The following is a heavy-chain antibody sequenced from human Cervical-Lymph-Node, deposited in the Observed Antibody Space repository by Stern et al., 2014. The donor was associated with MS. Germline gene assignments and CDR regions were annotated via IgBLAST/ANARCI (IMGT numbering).Heavy chain of an antibody. CDR2: ITPVFGTT. D-gene: IGHD1-26*01. J-gene: IGHJ4*02. CDR1: GDTFSSYA. Sequence: VQMVESGAEVKKPGSSVTVSCKASGDTFSSYAINWVRQGPGQGLEWMGGITPVFGTTNYAQKFQGRVTITADKSTNTAYMELMTLRSEDTAVYYCARGGGLVGYFDYWGQGTLVSVSS. CDR3: ARGGGLVGYFDY. V-gene: IGHV1-69*06.